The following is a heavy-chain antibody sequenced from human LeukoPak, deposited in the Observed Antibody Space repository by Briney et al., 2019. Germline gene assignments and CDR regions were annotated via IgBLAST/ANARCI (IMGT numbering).Heavy chain of an antibody. CDR1: GYTFTSYG. V-gene: IGHV1-18*01. CDR2: ISAYNGNT. D-gene: IGHD2-2*01. J-gene: IGHJ6*03. CDR3: AREEGVPAVSFGWNYYYYYMDV. Sequence: ASVKVSCKASGYTFTSYGISWVRQAPGQGLEWMGWISAYNGNTNYAQKLQGRVTMTTDTSTSTACMELRSLRSDDTAVYYCAREEGVPAVSFGWNYYYYYMDVWGKGTTVTVSS.